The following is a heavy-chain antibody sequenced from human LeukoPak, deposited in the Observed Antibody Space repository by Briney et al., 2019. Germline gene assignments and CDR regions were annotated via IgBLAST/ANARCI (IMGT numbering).Heavy chain of an antibody. CDR2: IRYDGSNK. CDR1: GFTFSSYG. Sequence: GGSLRLSCAASGFTFSSYGMHWVRQAPGKGLEWVAFIRYDGSNKDYPDSVKGRFTISRDNSKDTLYLQMDSLRVDDTAVYCCAKVGTEVDLWGQGTLVSVSS. D-gene: IGHD1-1*01. CDR3: AKVGTEVDL. V-gene: IGHV3-30*02. J-gene: IGHJ4*02.